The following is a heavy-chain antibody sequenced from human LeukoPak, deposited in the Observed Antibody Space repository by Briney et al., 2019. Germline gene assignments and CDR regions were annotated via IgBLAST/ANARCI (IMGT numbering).Heavy chain of an antibody. Sequence: PSGTLSLTCAVSGGSISSSNWWSWVRQPPGKGLEWIGEIYHSGSTNYNPSLKSRVTISVDKSKNQFSLKLSSVTAADTAVYYCARSARGVTINYFDYWGQGTLVTVSS. CDR2: IYHSGST. CDR1: GGSISSSNW. CDR3: ARSARGVTINYFDY. D-gene: IGHD3-10*01. V-gene: IGHV4-4*02. J-gene: IGHJ4*02.